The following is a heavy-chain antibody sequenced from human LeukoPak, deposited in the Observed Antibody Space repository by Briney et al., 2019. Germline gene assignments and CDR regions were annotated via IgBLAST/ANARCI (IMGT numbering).Heavy chain of an antibody. CDR2: IYPNSGGT. CDR3: ARPLSYDFWSGIYAFDI. J-gene: IGHJ3*02. D-gene: IGHD3-3*01. V-gene: IGHV1-2*02. CDR1: GYTFTGYY. Sequence: ASVKVSCKASGYTFTGYYMHWVRQAPGQGLEWMGWIYPNSGGTNYAQKFQGRVTMTRDTSISTAYMELSRLRSDDTAVYYCARPLSYDFWSGIYAFDIWGQGTMVTASS.